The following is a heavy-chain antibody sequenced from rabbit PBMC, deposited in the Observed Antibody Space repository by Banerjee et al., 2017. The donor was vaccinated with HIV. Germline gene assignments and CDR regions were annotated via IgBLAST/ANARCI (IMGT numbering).Heavy chain of an antibody. D-gene: IGHD2-1*01. J-gene: IGHJ4*01. CDR2: IGTGSDST. V-gene: IGHV1S45*01. CDR3: ARRYCTYDDYNDWLSYWGL. Sequence: QEQLVESGGGLVQPGGTLTLTCTASGFDLSSYYYMCWVRQAPGKGLEWIGCIGTGSDSTYYASWAKGRFTISKTPSTAVTLQMTSLTAADTATYFCARRYCTYDDYNDWLSYWGLWGQAPSSPS. CDR1: GFDLSSYYY.